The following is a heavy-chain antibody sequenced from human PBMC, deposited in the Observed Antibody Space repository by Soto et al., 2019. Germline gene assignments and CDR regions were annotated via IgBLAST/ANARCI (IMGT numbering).Heavy chain of an antibody. V-gene: IGHV4-34*09. CDR3: ARKYYNSKVYGY. Sequence: SETLSLPGAVYGGPFSGPYCRCISEHPRKGLEWTGYINYSGSANYNPTLKSRVIISRDTSKNHLSLNRSSVTPADTAIYCCARKYYNSKVYGYWRQGSLVTVSS. D-gene: IGHD3-22*01. J-gene: IGHJ4*02. CDR1: GGPFSGPY. CDR2: INYSGSA.